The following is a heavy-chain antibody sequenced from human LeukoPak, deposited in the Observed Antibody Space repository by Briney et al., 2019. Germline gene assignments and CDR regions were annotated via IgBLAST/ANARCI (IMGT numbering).Heavy chain of an antibody. CDR3: ARELESLDF. D-gene: IGHD3-3*01. V-gene: IGHV4-30-4*01. CDR2: IYYSGST. Sequence: SQTLSLTCTVSGGSINSDEYYWSWIRQPPGKGLEWIGYIYYSGSTYYNASLKSRVTISVDTSKNQFSLKLSSVTAADTAVYFCARELESLDFWGQGTMVTVSS. CDR1: GGSINSDEYY. J-gene: IGHJ3*01.